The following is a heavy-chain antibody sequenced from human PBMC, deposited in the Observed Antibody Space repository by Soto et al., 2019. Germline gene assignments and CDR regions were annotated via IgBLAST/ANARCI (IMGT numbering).Heavy chain of an antibody. Sequence: EVQLVESGGGLVKPGGSLRLSCAASGFTFTTYDMNWVRKAPGKGLEWVSSITTTSRYIYYADSVRGRFTISRDNAKNALLLQTDSLRAADTAVYYCVRSGTAPTLRHNWFDPWGQGTLVTVSS. CDR3: VRSGTAPTLRHNWFDP. CDR2: ITTTSRYI. J-gene: IGHJ5*02. CDR1: GFTFTTYD. D-gene: IGHD1-1*01. V-gene: IGHV3-21*01.